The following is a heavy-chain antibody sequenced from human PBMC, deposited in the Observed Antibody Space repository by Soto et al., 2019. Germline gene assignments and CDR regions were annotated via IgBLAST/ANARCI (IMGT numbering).Heavy chain of an antibody. CDR2: INPNSGGT. J-gene: IGHJ6*02. CDR3: ARDGAGTPYYYYGTDV. D-gene: IGHD6-13*01. Sequence: ASVKVSCKASGYTFTGYYMHWVRQAPGQGLEWMGWINPNSGGTNYAQKFQGWVTMTRDTSISTAYMELSRLRSDDTAVYYCARDGAGTPYYYYGTDVRGQATTAPVSS. CDR1: GYTFTGYY. V-gene: IGHV1-2*04.